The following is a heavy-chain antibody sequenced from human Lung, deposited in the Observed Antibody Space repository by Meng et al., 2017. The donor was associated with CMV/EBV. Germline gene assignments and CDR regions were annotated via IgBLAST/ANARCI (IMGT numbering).Heavy chain of an antibody. D-gene: IGHD3-3*01. CDR3: ARELYDFWSGYYFYYYGMDV. Sequence: SXTLSLXCTVSGGSVSSGSYYWSWIRQPPGKGLEWIGYIYYSGSTNYNPSLKSRVIISVDTSKNQFSLKLSSVTAADTAVYYCARELYDFWSGYYFYYYGMDVWGQGTTVTVSS. J-gene: IGHJ6*02. V-gene: IGHV4-61*01. CDR1: GGSVSSGSYY. CDR2: IYYSGST.